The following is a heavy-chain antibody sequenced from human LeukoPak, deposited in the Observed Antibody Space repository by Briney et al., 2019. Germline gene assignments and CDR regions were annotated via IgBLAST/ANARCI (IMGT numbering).Heavy chain of an antibody. Sequence: GGSLRPSCAASGFTVSSNYMSRVRQAPGKGLEWVSVIYSGGSTYYADSVKGRFTISRDNSKNTLYLQMNSLRAEDTAVYYCARDGAVATRGSFDYWGQGTLVTVSS. V-gene: IGHV3-66*02. CDR3: ARDGAVATRGSFDY. D-gene: IGHD6-19*01. J-gene: IGHJ4*02. CDR1: GFTVSSNY. CDR2: IYSGGST.